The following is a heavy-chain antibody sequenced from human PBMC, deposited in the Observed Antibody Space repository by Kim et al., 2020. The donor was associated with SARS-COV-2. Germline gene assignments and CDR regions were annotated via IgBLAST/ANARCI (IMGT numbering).Heavy chain of an antibody. CDR1: GGSISSGGYY. CDR2: IYYSGST. V-gene: IGHV4-31*03. D-gene: IGHD6-13*01. CDR3: ASRRTGYSSSWYHDYFDY. Sequence: SETLSLTCTVSGGSISSGGYYWSWIRQHPGKGLEWIGYIYYSGSTYYNPSLKSRVTISVDTSKNQFSLKLSSVTAADTAVYYCASRRTGYSSSWYHDYFDYWGQGTLVTVSS. J-gene: IGHJ4*02.